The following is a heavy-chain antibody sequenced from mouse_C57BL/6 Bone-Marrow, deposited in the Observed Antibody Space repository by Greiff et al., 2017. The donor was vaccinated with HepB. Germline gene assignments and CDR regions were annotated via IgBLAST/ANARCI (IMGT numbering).Heavy chain of an antibody. Sequence: VQLKESGAELVRPGASVKLSCTASGFNIKDYYMHWVKQRPEQGLEWIGRIDPEDGDTEYAPKFQGKATMTADTSSNTAYLQLSSLTSEDTAVYCCTTWGYDGASWFAYWGQGTLVTVSA. CDR2: IDPEDGDT. CDR3: TTWGYDGASWFAY. D-gene: IGHD2-2*01. V-gene: IGHV14-1*01. J-gene: IGHJ3*01. CDR1: GFNIKDYY.